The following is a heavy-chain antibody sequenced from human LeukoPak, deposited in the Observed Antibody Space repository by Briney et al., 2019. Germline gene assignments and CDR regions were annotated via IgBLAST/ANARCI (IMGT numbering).Heavy chain of an antibody. V-gene: IGHV1-2*02. CDR2: INPNSGGT. CDR3: ARAGIMITFGGVIVIPSYFDY. J-gene: IGHJ4*02. D-gene: IGHD3-16*02. CDR1: GYTFTGYY. Sequence: ASVKVSCTASGYTFTGYYMHWVRQAPGQGLEWMGWINPNSGGTNYAQKFQGRVTMTRDTSISTAYMELSRLRSDDTAVYYCARAGIMITFGGVIVIPSYFDYWGQGTLVTVSS.